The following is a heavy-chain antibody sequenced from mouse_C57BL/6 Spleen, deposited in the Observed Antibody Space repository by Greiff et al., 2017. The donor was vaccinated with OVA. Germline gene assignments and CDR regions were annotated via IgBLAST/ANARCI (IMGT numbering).Heavy chain of an antibody. J-gene: IGHJ3*01. V-gene: IGHV5-6*01. CDR3: ARRELVHRVAY. CDR2: ISSGGSYN. Sequence: EVQRVGSGGDLVKPGGSLKLSCAASGFTFSSYGMSWVRQTPDKRMEWVATISSGGSYNYYPDSVKGRFTISRDNAKNTLYLQMSSLKYEDTAMYYCARRELVHRVAYWGQGTLVTVSA. D-gene: IGHD1-1*02. CDR1: GFTFSSYG.